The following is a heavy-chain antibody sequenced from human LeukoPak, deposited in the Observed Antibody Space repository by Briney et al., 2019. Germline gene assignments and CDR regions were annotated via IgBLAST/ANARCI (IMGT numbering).Heavy chain of an antibody. CDR3: ARYEVGSGGAQGFVT. D-gene: IGHD6-25*01. J-gene: IGHJ3*02. V-gene: IGHV4-59*01. Sequence: SETLSLTCTVSNDSIKDYYWNWIRQPPGKGLEWIGFISNSGSTNYNPSLKSRVTISIDTSKRQFSLKLSSVTAADTAVYYCARYEVGSGGAQGFVTWGQGTMFTVSS. CDR1: NDSIKDYY. CDR2: ISNSGST.